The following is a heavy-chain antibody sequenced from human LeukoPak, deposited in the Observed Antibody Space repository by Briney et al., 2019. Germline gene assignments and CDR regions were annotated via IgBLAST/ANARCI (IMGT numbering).Heavy chain of an antibody. CDR3: ARGSSSNDY. Sequence: SETLSLTCTVSGGFISTNYWSWFRQPPGKGLEWIGYIYYSGSTNFNPSLKSRVTISVDTSKNQFSLKVSSVTAADTAVYYCARGSSSNDYWGQGTLVTVSS. CDR2: IYYSGST. J-gene: IGHJ4*02. CDR1: GGFISTNY. V-gene: IGHV4-59*12. D-gene: IGHD6-6*01.